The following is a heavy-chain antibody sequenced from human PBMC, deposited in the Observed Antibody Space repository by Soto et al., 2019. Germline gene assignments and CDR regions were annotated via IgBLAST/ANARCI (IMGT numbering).Heavy chain of an antibody. CDR1: GFTFSSYG. J-gene: IGHJ4*02. Sequence: QVQLVESGGGVVQPGRSLRLSCAASGFTFSSYGMHWVRQAPGKGLEWVAVIWYDGSNKYYADSVKGRFTISRDNSKNTLYLHMNRLRAEDTAVYYCARDECWGSNTSCQEFDYWGQGTLVTVSS. CDR2: IWYDGSNK. V-gene: IGHV3-33*01. CDR3: ARDECWGSNTSCQEFDY. D-gene: IGHD2-2*01.